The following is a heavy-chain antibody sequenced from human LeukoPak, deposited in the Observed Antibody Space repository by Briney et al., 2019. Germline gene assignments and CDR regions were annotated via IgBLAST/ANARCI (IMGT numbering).Heavy chain of an antibody. CDR3: ARDAFGELSSWFDP. D-gene: IGHD3-10*01. CDR1: GGTFSSYA. Sequence: AASVKVSCKASGGTFSSYAISWVRRAPGQGLEWMGGIIPIFGTANYAQKFQGRVTITADESTSTAYMEPSSLRSEDTAVYYCARDAFGELSSWFDPWGQGTLVTVSS. J-gene: IGHJ5*02. CDR2: IIPIFGTA. V-gene: IGHV1-69*13.